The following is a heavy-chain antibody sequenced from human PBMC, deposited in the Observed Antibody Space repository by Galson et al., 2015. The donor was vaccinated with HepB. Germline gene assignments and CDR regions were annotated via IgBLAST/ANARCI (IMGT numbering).Heavy chain of an antibody. V-gene: IGHV1-3*01. CDR1: GYTFTSYA. J-gene: IGHJ4*02. Sequence: SVKVSCKASGYTFTSYAMHWVRQAPGQRLEWMGWINAGNGNTKYSQKFQGRVTITRDTSTSTAYMELSSLRSEDTAVYYCAYEGRSSTSPGDYWGQGTLVTVSS. CDR2: INAGNGNT. CDR3: AYEGRSSTSPGDY. D-gene: IGHD2-2*01.